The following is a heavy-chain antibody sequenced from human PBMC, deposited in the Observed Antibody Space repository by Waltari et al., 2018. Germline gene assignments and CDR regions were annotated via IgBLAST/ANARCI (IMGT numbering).Heavy chain of an antibody. D-gene: IGHD1-26*01. V-gene: IGHV3-23*04. CDR1: GFTFNTYA. CDR2: ISGGGGST. Sequence: EVQLVESGGDLVQPGGSLRLSCAASGFTFNTYAMSWVRQAPGKGLEWVSTISGGGGSTYYADSVKGRFTISRDSSKNTLYLQMNSLGAEDTAVYYCAKVMGGTYYDAFDIWGQGTMVTVSS. CDR3: AKVMGGTYYDAFDI. J-gene: IGHJ3*02.